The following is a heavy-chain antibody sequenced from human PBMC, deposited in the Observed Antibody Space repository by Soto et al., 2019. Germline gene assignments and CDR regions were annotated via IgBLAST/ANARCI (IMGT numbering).Heavy chain of an antibody. D-gene: IGHD3-10*01. CDR1: GGSISSSSYY. CDR2: IYYSGST. CDR3: ARHEARITMVRGVTYFDY. Sequence: SETLSLTCTVSGGSISSSSYYWGWIRQPPGKGLEWIGSIYYSGSTYYNPSLKSRVTISVDTSKNQFSLKLNSVTAADTAVYYCARHEARITMVRGVTYFDYWGQGTLVTVSS. V-gene: IGHV4-39*01. J-gene: IGHJ4*02.